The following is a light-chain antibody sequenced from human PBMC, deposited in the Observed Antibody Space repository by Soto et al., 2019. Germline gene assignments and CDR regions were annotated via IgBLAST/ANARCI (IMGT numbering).Light chain of an antibody. CDR2: WAS. V-gene: IGKV4-1*01. J-gene: IGKJ4*01. CDR3: QQYYSTFLT. Sequence: DIVMTQSPDSLAVSLGERATINCESSQSVLYSSNNKNYLAWYQQKPGQPPKLLIYWASTRESGVPDRFSGSGSGTDFTLTISSLQAEDVAVYYCQQYYSTFLTFGGGTKVEIK. CDR1: QSVLYSSNNKNY.